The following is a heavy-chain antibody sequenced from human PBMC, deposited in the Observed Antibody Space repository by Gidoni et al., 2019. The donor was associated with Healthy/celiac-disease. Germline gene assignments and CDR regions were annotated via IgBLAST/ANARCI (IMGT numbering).Heavy chain of an antibody. CDR1: GFTFDDYA. CDR3: AKDMTAASLDAFDI. D-gene: IGHD6-13*01. Sequence: EVQLVESGGGLVQPGRSLRLSCAASGFTFDDYAMQWVRQAPGKGLELVSGISWNRGSIGYADSVKGRFTISRDNAKNSLYLQMNRLRAEDTALYYCAKDMTAASLDAFDIWGQGTMVTVSS. J-gene: IGHJ3*02. CDR2: ISWNRGSI. V-gene: IGHV3-9*01.